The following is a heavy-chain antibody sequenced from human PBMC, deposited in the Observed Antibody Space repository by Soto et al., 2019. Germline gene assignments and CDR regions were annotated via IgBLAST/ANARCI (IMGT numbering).Heavy chain of an antibody. D-gene: IGHD3-10*01. V-gene: IGHV3-74*01. CDR1: GFTFSSFW. J-gene: IGHJ4*02. Sequence: EVQLVESGGGLVQPGEPLRLSCAVSGFTFSSFWMHWVRQAPGEVLVWVSRINTDGSSTSYADSVKGRFTISRDNAKKTLYLQMKSMRVEDTALYYCAKRGVDTFCFSYCRQGSLVTVSS. CDR3: AKRGVDTFCFSY. CDR2: INTDGSST.